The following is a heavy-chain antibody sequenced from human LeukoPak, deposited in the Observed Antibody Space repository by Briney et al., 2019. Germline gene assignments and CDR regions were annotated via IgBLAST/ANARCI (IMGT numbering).Heavy chain of an antibody. CDR1: GDSVSSNSAA. CDR3: ARDARRDGYHVVPGQFDY. Sequence: SSQTLSLTCAISGDSVSSNSAAWNWIRQSPSRGLEWLGRTYYRSKWYNDYAVSVKSRITINPDTSKNQFSLQLNSVTPEDTAVYYCARDARRDGYHVVPGQFDYWGQGTLVTVSS. D-gene: IGHD5-24*01. J-gene: IGHJ4*02. CDR2: TYYRSKWYN. V-gene: IGHV6-1*01.